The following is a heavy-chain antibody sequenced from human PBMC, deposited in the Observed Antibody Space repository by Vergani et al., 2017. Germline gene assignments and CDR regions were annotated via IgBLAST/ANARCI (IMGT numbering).Heavy chain of an antibody. D-gene: IGHD1-14*01. V-gene: IGHV4-59*01. CDR3: ARESDPDGMDV. CDR2: IYYSGST. Sequence: QVQLPESGPGLVKPSETLSLTCTVSGGSLSSYYWSWIRQPPGKGLEWIGYIYYSGSTNYNPSLKSRVTISVDTSKNQFPLKLSSVTAADTAVYYCARESDPDGMDVWGQGTTVTVSS. CDR1: GGSLSSYY. J-gene: IGHJ6*02.